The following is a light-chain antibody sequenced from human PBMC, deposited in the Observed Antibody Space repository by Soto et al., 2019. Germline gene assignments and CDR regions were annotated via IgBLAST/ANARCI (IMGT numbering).Light chain of an antibody. Sequence: DIQMTQSPSSLSASVGDRVTITCRASQGIGNYLAWYQQKPGKVPKLLIYAASTLLSGVPSRFSGSESGTDFTLTISSLQPEDVATYYWQNYNSAPLTFGGGTKVEIK. CDR1: QGIGNY. CDR3: QNYNSAPLT. CDR2: AAS. J-gene: IGKJ4*01. V-gene: IGKV1-27*01.